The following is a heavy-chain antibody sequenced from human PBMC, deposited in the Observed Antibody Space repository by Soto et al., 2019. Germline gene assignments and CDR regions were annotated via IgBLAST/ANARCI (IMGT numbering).Heavy chain of an antibody. J-gene: IGHJ4*02. V-gene: IGHV4-59*12. Sequence: SETLSLTCTVSGGSISSYYWSWIRQPPGKGLEWIGYIYYSGSTNYNPSLKSRVTISVDTSKNQFSLKLSSVTAADTAVYYCARGMRYSSSWYGKPFDYWGQGTLVTVSS. CDR3: ARGMRYSSSWYGKPFDY. CDR2: IYYSGST. D-gene: IGHD6-13*01. CDR1: GGSISSYY.